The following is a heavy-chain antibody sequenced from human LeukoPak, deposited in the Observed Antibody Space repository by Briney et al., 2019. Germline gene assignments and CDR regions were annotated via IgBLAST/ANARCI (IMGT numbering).Heavy chain of an antibody. J-gene: IGHJ4*02. CDR2: ISGSGGST. D-gene: IGHD3-3*01. CDR3: ARELFGPGSCPDY. V-gene: IGHV3-23*01. CDR1: GFTCSSWA. Sequence: PAASLRLSCAASGFTCSSWAVSWVRRAPGKELQWVSAISGSGGSTYYADSVKGRFNISRDNSKNTVYLQINSLRAEDTAVYYCARELFGPGSCPDYWGQGPRVTVST.